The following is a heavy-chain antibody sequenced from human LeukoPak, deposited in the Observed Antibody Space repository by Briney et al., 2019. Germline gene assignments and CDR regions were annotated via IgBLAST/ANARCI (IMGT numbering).Heavy chain of an antibody. CDR1: GGSISSSSYY. J-gene: IGHJ4*02. CDR2: IYYSGST. Sequence: SETLSLTCTVSGGSISSSSYYWGWIRQPPGKGLEWIGSIYYSGSTYYNPSLKSRVTISVDTSKSQFSLKLSSVTAADTAVYYCARGKWLRSSFDYWGQGTLVTVSS. D-gene: IGHD5-12*01. V-gene: IGHV4-39*01. CDR3: ARGKWLRSSFDY.